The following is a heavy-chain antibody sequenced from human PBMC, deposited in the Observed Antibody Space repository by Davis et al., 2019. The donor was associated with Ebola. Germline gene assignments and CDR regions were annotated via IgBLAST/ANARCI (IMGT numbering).Heavy chain of an antibody. J-gene: IGHJ4*02. CDR1: GFTFSDYA. V-gene: IGHV3-23*01. CDR2: ISGSGGTT. D-gene: IGHD6-25*01. Sequence: GESLKISCAASGFTFSDYAMSWVRQAPGKGLEWVSFISGSGGTTYYADSVKGRFTISRDNSKNSLFLQMNSLRVEDTGVYYCTRDSPPDELDGSAPLYPGVSGFWGQGTLVTVSS. CDR3: TRDSPPDELDGSAPLYPGVSGF.